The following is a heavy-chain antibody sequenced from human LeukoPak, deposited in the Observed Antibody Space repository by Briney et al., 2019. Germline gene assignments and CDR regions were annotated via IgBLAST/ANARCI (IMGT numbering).Heavy chain of an antibody. Sequence: SETLSPTCTVSGGSISSYSWSWIRQPAGKGLEWIGYIYYSGSTDYNPSLKSRFTISVDTSKNQFSLKLSSVTAADTAVYYCARAMRYCSSTSCYGLFDYWGQGTLVTVSS. D-gene: IGHD2-2*01. J-gene: IGHJ4*02. CDR3: ARAMRYCSSTSCYGLFDY. V-gene: IGHV4-59*01. CDR2: IYYSGST. CDR1: GGSISSYS.